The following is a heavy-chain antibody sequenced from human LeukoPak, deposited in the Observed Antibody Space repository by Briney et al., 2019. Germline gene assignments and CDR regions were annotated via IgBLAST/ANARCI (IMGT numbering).Heavy chain of an antibody. Sequence: SETLSLTCTVSGGSISSYYWSWIRQPAGKGLEWIGRIYTSGSTNYNPSLKSRVIMSVDTSKNQFSLKLSSVTAADTAVYYCARDRLMAAAGQAPNYYYYGMDVWGQGTTVTVSS. D-gene: IGHD6-13*01. CDR3: ARDRLMAAAGQAPNYYYYGMDV. CDR1: GGSISSYY. V-gene: IGHV4-4*07. J-gene: IGHJ6*02. CDR2: IYTSGST.